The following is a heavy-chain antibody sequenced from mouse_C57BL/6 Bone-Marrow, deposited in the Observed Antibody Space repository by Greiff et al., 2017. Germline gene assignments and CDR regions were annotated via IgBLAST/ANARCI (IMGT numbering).Heavy chain of an antibody. Sequence: QVHVKQSGAELVRPGASVKLSCKASGYTFTDYYINWVKQRPGQGLEWIARIYPGSGNTYYNEKFKGKATLTAEKSSSTAYMQLSSLTSEDSAVYFCARSGGSSYYYAMDYWGQGTSVTVSS. CDR1: GYTFTDYY. CDR2: IYPGSGNT. J-gene: IGHJ4*01. V-gene: IGHV1-76*01. CDR3: ARSGGSSYYYAMDY. D-gene: IGHD1-1*01.